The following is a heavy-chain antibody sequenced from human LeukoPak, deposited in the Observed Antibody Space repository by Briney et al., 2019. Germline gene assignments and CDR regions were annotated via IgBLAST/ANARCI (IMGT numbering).Heavy chain of an antibody. J-gene: IGHJ4*02. CDR3: AMGSSLFDY. D-gene: IGHD6-6*01. CDR1: GGSISGGGYS. V-gene: IGHV4-30-2*01. Sequence: SQTLSLTCAVSGGSISGGGYSWSWIRQPPGKGLEWIGYIYHSGSTYYNPSLKSRVTISVDRSKNQFSLKLSSVTAADTAVYYCAMGSSLFDYWGQGTLVTVSS. CDR2: IYHSGST.